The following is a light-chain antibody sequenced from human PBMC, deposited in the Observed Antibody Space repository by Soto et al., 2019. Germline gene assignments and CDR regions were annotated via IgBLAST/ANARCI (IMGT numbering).Light chain of an antibody. CDR3: QQYGHSPRT. CDR2: AAS. CDR1: QSVSNSF. J-gene: IGKJ1*01. V-gene: IGKV3-20*01. Sequence: EIVMTQSPATLSVSPGERATLSCRASQSVSNSFLAWYQQKAGQSPRLLIYAASARDIGIPDRFSGSGSGTDFTLTISRLEPEDFAVYYCQQYGHSPRTFGQGTKVDI.